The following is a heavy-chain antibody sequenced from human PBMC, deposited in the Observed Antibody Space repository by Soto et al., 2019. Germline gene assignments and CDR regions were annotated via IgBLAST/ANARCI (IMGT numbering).Heavy chain of an antibody. Sequence: SETLSLTCTVSGGSISSGGYYWSWIRQHPGKCLEWIGYIYYSGSTYYNPSLKSRVTISVDTSKNQFSLKLSSVTAADTAVYYCARDYLHYYDGGWEGGAFDIWGQGTMVTVSS. J-gene: IGHJ3*02. CDR3: ARDYLHYYDGGWEGGAFDI. V-gene: IGHV4-31*03. CDR2: IYYSGST. CDR1: GGSISSGGYY. D-gene: IGHD3-22*01.